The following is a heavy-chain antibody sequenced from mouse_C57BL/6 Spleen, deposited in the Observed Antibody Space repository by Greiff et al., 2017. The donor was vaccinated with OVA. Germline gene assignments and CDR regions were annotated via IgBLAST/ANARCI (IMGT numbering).Heavy chain of an antibody. V-gene: IGHV1-50*01. CDR2: IDPSDSYT. CDR3: ARSFYYGNYVHYFDY. CDR1: GYTFTSYW. Sequence: QVQLQQPGAELVKPGASVKLSCKASGYTFTSYWMQWVKQRPGQGLEWIGEIDPSDSYTNYNQKFKGKATLTVDTSSSTAYMQLISLTSEDSAVYYCARSFYYGNYVHYFDYWGQGTTLTVSS. D-gene: IGHD2-1*01. J-gene: IGHJ2*01.